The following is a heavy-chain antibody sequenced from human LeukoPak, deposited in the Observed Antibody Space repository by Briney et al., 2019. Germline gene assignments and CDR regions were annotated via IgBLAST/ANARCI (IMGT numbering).Heavy chain of an antibody. CDR2: INSGSSYI. V-gene: IGHV3-21*01. CDR3: ARVYYGDDYFDY. J-gene: IGHJ4*02. CDR1: GFTFSSYS. D-gene: IGHD4-17*01. Sequence: GGSLRLSCAASGFTFSSYSMNWVRQAPGKGLEWVSSINSGSSYIYYADSVKGRFTISRDNAKNSLYLQINSLRAEDTAVYYCARVYYGDDYFDYWAREPWSPSPQ.